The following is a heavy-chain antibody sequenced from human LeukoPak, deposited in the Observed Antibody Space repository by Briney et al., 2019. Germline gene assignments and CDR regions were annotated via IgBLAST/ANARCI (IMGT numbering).Heavy chain of an antibody. D-gene: IGHD1-26*01. J-gene: IGHJ5*02. Sequence: SETLSLTCTVSGGSISSYYWSWIRQPPGKGLEWIGYIYYSGSTNYNPSLKSRVTISVDTSKNQFSLKLSSVTAADTAVYYCARDAGVGRNWFDPWGQGTLVTVSS. CDR2: IYYSGST. CDR3: ARDAGVGRNWFDP. CDR1: GGSISSYY. V-gene: IGHV4-59*12.